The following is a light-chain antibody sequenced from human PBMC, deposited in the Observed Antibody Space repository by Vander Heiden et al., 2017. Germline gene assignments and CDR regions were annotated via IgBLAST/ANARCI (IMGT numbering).Light chain of an antibody. CDR3: QQYDNLFT. CDR1: QDISNY. J-gene: IGKJ4*01. V-gene: IGKV1-33*01. CDR2: EAS. Sequence: DIQMTQSPSSLSASVGDRVTITCQASQDISNYLNWYQQKPGKAPKLLIYEASNLETGVPSRFSGSGSGTDFTFTISSLQPEDIATYYCQQYDNLFTFGGGTKVEIK.